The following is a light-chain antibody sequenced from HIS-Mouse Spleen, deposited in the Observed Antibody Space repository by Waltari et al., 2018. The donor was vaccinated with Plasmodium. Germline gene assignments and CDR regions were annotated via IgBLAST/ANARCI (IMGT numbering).Light chain of an antibody. CDR2: EDR. CDR3: YSTDSSGNHRV. J-gene: IGLJ3*02. CDR1: ALPKNN. Sequence: SYELTPPPSVSVSPGQTARITCSGEALPKNNAYWYPQKSGQAPVLVIYEDRKRPSGIPERFSGSSSGTMATLTISGAQVEDEADYYCYSTDSSGNHRVFGGGTKLTVL. V-gene: IGLV3-10*01.